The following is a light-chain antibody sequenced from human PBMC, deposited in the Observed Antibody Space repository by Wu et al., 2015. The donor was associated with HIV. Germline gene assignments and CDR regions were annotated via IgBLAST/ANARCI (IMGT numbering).Light chain of an antibody. CDR2: GAS. Sequence: EIVLTQSPGTLSLSPGERATLSCRASQSVTNSYLAWYQQKPGQAPSLLIYGASSRATGIPARFSGSGSGTEFTLTITSLQSEDFALYYCQQYSNWWTFGQGTKVEIK. CDR3: QQYSNWWT. CDR1: QSVTNSY. J-gene: IGKJ1*01. V-gene: IGKV3-20*01.